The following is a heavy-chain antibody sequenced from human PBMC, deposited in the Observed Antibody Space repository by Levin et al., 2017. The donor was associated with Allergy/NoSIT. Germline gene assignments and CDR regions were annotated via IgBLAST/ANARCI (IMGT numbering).Heavy chain of an antibody. J-gene: IGHJ6*02. CDR1: GGSFSGYY. D-gene: IGHD3-22*01. Sequence: SETLSLTCAVYGGSFSGYYWSWIRQPPGKGLEWIGEINHSGSTNYNPSLKSRATISVDTSKNQFSLKLSSVTAADTAVYYCARGRPVFDSSGYYYGHYYYYGMDVWGQGTTVTVSS. CDR2: INHSGST. V-gene: IGHV4-34*01. CDR3: ARGRPVFDSSGYYYGHYYYYGMDV.